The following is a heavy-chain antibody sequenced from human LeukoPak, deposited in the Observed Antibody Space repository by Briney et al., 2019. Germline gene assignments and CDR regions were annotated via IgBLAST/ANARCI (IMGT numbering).Heavy chain of an antibody. CDR3: AKCGSIAARPRYYYYMDV. V-gene: IGHV3-21*01. Sequence: GGSLRLSCAASGFTFSSYSMNWVRQAPGKGLEWVSSISSSSSYIYYADSVKGRFTISRDNSKNTLYLQMNSLRAEDTAVYYCAKCGSIAARPRYYYYMDVWGKGTTVTVSS. D-gene: IGHD6-6*01. CDR1: GFTFSSYS. J-gene: IGHJ6*03. CDR2: ISSSSSYI.